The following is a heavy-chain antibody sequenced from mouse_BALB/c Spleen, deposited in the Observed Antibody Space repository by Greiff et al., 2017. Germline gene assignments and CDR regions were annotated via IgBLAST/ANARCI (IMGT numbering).Heavy chain of an antibody. CDR3: ASYYGSSFAY. J-gene: IGHJ3*01. D-gene: IGHD1-1*01. V-gene: IGHV5-9-4*01. Sequence: EVNVVESGGGLVKPGGSLKLSCAASGFTFSSYAMSWVRQSPEKRLEWVAEISSGGSYTYYPDTVTGRFTISRDNAKNTLYLEMSSLRSEDTAMYYCASYYGSSFAYWGQGTLVTVSA. CDR2: ISSGGSYT. CDR1: GFTFSSYA.